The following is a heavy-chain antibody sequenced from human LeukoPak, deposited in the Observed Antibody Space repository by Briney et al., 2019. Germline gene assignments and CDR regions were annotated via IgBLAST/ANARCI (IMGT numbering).Heavy chain of an antibody. D-gene: IGHD2-21*02. CDR1: GYTFTGYY. V-gene: IGHV1-2*02. CDR3: ARTHTAVHYFDY. CDR2: INPNSGGT. J-gene: IGHJ4*02. Sequence: ASVKVSCKASGYTFTGYYMHWVRQAPGQGLEWMGWINPNSGGTNYAQKFQGRVTMTRDTSISTAYMELSRLTSDDTALYYCARTHTAVHYFDYWGQGTLVTVSS.